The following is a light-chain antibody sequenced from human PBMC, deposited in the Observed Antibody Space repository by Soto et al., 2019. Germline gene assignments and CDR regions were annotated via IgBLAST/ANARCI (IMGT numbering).Light chain of an antibody. V-gene: IGLV2-11*01. CDR1: SSDVGDYNY. J-gene: IGLJ3*02. CDR3: CSFAGSYTFWA. CDR2: DVS. Sequence: QSVLTQPRSVSGSPGQSVTISCTGTSSDVGDYNYVSWYQQYPGKAPKLVIYDVSKRPSGVPDRFSGSKSGNTASLTISGLQAEDEADYCCCSFAGSYTFWAFGGGTKLTVL.